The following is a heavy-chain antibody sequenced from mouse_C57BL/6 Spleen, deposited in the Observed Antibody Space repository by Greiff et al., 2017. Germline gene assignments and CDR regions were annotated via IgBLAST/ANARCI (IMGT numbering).Heavy chain of an antibody. Sequence: EVMLVESGGDLVKPGGSLKLSCAASGFTFSSYGMSWVRQTPDKRLEWVATISSGGSYTYYPDSVKGRFTISRDNAKNTLYLQMSSLKSEDTAMYYCARHGKGDYYGSSLDYWGQGTTLTVSS. D-gene: IGHD1-1*01. V-gene: IGHV5-6*01. CDR3: ARHGKGDYYGSSLDY. J-gene: IGHJ2*01. CDR1: GFTFSSYG. CDR2: ISSGGSYT.